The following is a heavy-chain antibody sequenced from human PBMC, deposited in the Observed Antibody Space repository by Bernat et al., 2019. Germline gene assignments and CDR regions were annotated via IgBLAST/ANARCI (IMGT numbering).Heavy chain of an antibody. Sequence: QVTLRESGPALVKPTQTLTLTCTFSGFSLSTSGMCVSWIRQPPGKALEWLARIDWDDDKYYSTSLKTRLTISKDTSKNQVVLTMTNMDPVDTATYYCARITIVGATNGFDYWGQGTLVTVSS. V-gene: IGHV2-70*15. J-gene: IGHJ4*02. CDR1: GFSLSTSGMC. CDR3: ARITIVGATNGFDY. D-gene: IGHD1-26*01. CDR2: IDWDDDK.